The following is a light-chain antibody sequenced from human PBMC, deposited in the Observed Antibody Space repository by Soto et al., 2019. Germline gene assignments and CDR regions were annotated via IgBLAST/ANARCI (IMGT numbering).Light chain of an antibody. V-gene: IGKV3-11*01. CDR3: QQRSNWPRIT. Sequence: IVWTHSPARLSFSPGERATLSFGASQSVSSYLAWYQQEPGQAPRLLIYDASNRATGIPARFSGSGSGTDFTLTISSLEPEDFAVYYCQQRSNWPRITFGQGTRLEIK. CDR2: DAS. J-gene: IGKJ5*01. CDR1: QSVSSY.